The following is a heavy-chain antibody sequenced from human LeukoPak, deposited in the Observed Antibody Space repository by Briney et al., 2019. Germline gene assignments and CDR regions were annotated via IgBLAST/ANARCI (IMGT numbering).Heavy chain of an antibody. CDR3: ARGGRYCSGGSCYSDYYYGMDV. Sequence: GGSLRLSCAASGFTVSSNYMGWVRQAPGKGLEWVSVIYSGGSTYYADSVKGRFTISRDNSKNTLYLQMNSLRAEDTAVYYCARGGRYCSGGSCYSDYYYGMDVWGQGTTVTVSS. CDR2: IYSGGST. D-gene: IGHD2-15*01. J-gene: IGHJ6*02. V-gene: IGHV3-66*02. CDR1: GFTVSSNY.